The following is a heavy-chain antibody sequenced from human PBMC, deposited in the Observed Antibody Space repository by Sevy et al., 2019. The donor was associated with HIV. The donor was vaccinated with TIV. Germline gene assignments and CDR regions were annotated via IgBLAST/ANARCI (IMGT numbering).Heavy chain of an antibody. D-gene: IGHD3-22*01. V-gene: IGHV3-33*01. CDR1: GFTFSNYA. CDR2: IWSDGAYQ. Sequence: GGSLRLSCAATGFTFSNYAMHWVRQAPGKGMEWVAIIWSDGAYQYHGDSVKGRFTISRDNSKNTLYLQMNNVRVEEKAVYYCARGGYYYDNAAYYALDSWGQGTLVTVSS. J-gene: IGHJ4*02. CDR3: ARGGYYYDNAAYYALDS.